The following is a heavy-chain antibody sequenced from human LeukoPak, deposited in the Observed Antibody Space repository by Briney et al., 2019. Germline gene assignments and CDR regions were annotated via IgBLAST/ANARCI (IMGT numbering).Heavy chain of an antibody. J-gene: IGHJ6*03. CDR1: GGTFSSYA. CDR3: ARDRHSGYDYYYMDV. CDR2: IIPIFGTA. V-gene: IGHV1-69*06. Sequence: ASVKVSCKASGGTFSSYAISWVRQAPGQGLEWMGGIIPIFGTANYAQKFQGRVTITADKSTSTAYMELSSLRSEDTAVYYCARDRHSGYDYYYMDVWGKGTTVTVSS. D-gene: IGHD1-26*01.